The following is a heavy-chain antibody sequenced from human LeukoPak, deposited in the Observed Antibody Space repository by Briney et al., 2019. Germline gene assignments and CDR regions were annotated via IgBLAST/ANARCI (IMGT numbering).Heavy chain of an antibody. Sequence: GGSLRLXCAASGFTGSSNYMTWVRRAPGKGLESVSVFYSGGSTYYADSVKSRFTISRDNSENTLYLQMHSLRAEDTAVYYCARVGVPHFNYYDSSAHLGQYAFDIWGQGTMVTVSS. J-gene: IGHJ3*02. CDR3: ARVGVPHFNYYDSSAHLGQYAFDI. D-gene: IGHD3-22*01. CDR1: GFTGSSNY. V-gene: IGHV3-53*01. CDR2: FYSGGST.